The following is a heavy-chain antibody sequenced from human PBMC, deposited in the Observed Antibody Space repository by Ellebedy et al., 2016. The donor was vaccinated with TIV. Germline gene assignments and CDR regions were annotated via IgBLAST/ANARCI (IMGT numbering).Heavy chain of an antibody. D-gene: IGHD2-2*01. V-gene: IGHV1-3*01. CDR2: INAGNGNT. CDR3: ASNLYCSSTSCYVGAFDI. CDR1: GYTFTSYA. J-gene: IGHJ3*02. Sequence: AASVKVSCKASGYTFTSYAMHWARQAPGQRLEWMGWINAGNGNTKYSQKFQGRVTITRDTSASTAYMELSSLRSEDTAVYYCASNLYCSSTSCYVGAFDIWGQGTMVTVSS.